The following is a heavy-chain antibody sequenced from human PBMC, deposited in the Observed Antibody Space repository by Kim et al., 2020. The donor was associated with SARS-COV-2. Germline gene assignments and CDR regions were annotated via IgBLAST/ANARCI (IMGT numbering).Heavy chain of an antibody. J-gene: IGHJ6*02. D-gene: IGHD4-17*01. CDR1: GFTFSSYS. Sequence: GGSLRLSCAASGFTFSSYSMNWVRQAPGKGLEWVSSISSSSSYIYYADSVKGRFTISRDNAKNSLYLQMNSLRAEDTAVYYCARPFYGDYVAYYYYYGMDVWGQGTTVTVSS. CDR3: ARPFYGDYVAYYYYYGMDV. V-gene: IGHV3-21*01. CDR2: ISSSSSYI.